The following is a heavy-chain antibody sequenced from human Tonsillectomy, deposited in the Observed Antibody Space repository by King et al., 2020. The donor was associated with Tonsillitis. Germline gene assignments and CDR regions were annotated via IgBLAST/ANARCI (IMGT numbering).Heavy chain of an antibody. V-gene: IGHV4-39*07. Sequence: LQLQESGPGLVKPSETLSLTCTVSGGSISSSSYYWGWIRQPPGKGLEWIGSIYYSGNTYYNPSLKSRVTISVDTSKNQFSLKLSSVTAADTAVYFCSRLCYYHSSCYSEWYFDLWGRGTLVTVSS. CDR3: SRLCYYHSSCYSEWYFDL. D-gene: IGHD3-22*01. J-gene: IGHJ2*01. CDR2: IYYSGNT. CDR1: GGSISSSSYY.